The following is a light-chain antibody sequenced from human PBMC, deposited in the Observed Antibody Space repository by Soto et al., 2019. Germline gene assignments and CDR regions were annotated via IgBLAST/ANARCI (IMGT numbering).Light chain of an antibody. CDR2: ANN. Sequence: QSVLRQPPSVSGAPGQRVTISCTGSSSNIGAHYDVHWYQQLPGTAPKVLIYANNNRPSGVPDRFSGSKSGTSASLAITGLQAEDEAEYHCQSYDTSLSAWVFGGGTQLTVL. J-gene: IGLJ3*02. CDR1: SSNIGAHYD. CDR3: QSYDTSLSAWV. V-gene: IGLV1-40*01.